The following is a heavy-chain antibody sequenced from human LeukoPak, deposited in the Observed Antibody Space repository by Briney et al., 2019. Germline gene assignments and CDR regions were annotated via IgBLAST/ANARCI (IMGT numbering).Heavy chain of an antibody. D-gene: IGHD4-23*01. CDR3: ARLLRWGAFDI. V-gene: IGHV3-21*01. Sequence: GGSLRLSCAASGLTLSSYSMNWVRQAPGKGLEWVSSISSSSSYIYSADSLKGRFTISRDNAKNSLYLQMNNLRAEDTAVYYCARLLRWGAFDIWGQGRMVTVSS. CDR2: ISSSSSYI. CDR1: GLTLSSYS. J-gene: IGHJ3*02.